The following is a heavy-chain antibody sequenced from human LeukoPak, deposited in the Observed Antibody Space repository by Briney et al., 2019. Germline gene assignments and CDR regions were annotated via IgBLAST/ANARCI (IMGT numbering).Heavy chain of an antibody. J-gene: IGHJ6*03. V-gene: IGHV1-2*02. Sequence: ASVKVSCKASGYTFTGYYMHWVRQAPGQGLEWMGWINPNSGGTNYAQKFQGRVTMTRDTSISTAYMELSRLRSDDTAVYYCARVWRGYSYGHYYYMDVWGKGTTVTVSS. D-gene: IGHD5-18*01. CDR3: ARVWRGYSYGHYYYMDV. CDR1: GYTFTGYY. CDR2: INPNSGGT.